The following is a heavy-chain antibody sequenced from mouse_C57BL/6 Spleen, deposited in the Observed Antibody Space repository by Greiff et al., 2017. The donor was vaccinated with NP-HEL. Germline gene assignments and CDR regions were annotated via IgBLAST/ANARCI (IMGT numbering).Heavy chain of an antibody. Sequence: QVQLQQPGAELVKPGASVTLSCKASGYTFTSYWMHWVKQRPGQGLEWIGMIHPNSGSTNYNEKFKSKATLTADKSSSTAYMQLSSLTSEDSAVYYCARSPYYGSAQSFDYWGQGTTLTVSS. J-gene: IGHJ2*01. CDR2: IHPNSGST. CDR1: GYTFTSYW. V-gene: IGHV1-64*01. CDR3: ARSPYYGSAQSFDY. D-gene: IGHD1-1*01.